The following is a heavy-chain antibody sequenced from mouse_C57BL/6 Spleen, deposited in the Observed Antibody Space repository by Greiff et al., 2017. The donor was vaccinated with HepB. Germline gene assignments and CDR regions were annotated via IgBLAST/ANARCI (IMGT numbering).Heavy chain of an antibody. V-gene: IGHV1-64*01. Sequence: VQLQQPGAELVKPGASVKLSCKASGYTFTSYWMHWVKQRPGQGLEWIGMIHPNSGSTNYNEKFKSKATLTVDKSSSTAYMQLSSLTSEDSAVYYCARSGYDYDGVFAYWGQGTLVTVSA. CDR2: IHPNSGST. D-gene: IGHD2-4*01. CDR3: ARSGYDYDGVFAY. CDR1: GYTFTSYW. J-gene: IGHJ3*01.